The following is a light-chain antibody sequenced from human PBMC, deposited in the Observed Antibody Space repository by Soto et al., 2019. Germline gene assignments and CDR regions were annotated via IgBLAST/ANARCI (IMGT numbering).Light chain of an antibody. V-gene: IGKV1-5*01. J-gene: IGKJ2*01. Sequence: DIPMTQSPSTLSASVGDRVTITCRASQSISSWLAWYQQKPGKATKLLIYDASSLESGGPLRFSGSGSGTEFDRSSSSRKSHDFATYYCQQYNSHLYAFGEGTKLEIK. CDR3: QQYNSHLYA. CDR1: QSISSW. CDR2: DAS.